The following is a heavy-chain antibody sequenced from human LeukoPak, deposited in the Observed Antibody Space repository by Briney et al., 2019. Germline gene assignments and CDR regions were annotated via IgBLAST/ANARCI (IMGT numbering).Heavy chain of an antibody. D-gene: IGHD1-7*01. V-gene: IGHV3-33*01. Sequence: GGSLRLSCAASGFTFSSFGMHWVRQAPGKGPEWVAVIWYDASNKYYVDSVKGRFTISRDNSKNTLYLQMNSLRDDDTAVYYCVRGVGVSRFNYLDPWGQGTLVIVSS. J-gene: IGHJ5*02. CDR3: VRGVGVSRFNYLDP. CDR2: IWYDASNK. CDR1: GFTFSSFG.